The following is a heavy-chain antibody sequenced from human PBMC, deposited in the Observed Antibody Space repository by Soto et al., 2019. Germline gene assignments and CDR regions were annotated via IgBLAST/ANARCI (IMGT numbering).Heavy chain of an antibody. D-gene: IGHD1-26*01. CDR3: ARINRGSYYGPLFDY. Sequence: SGPTLVNPTQTLTLTCTFSGFSLSTSGMCVSWIRQPPGKALEWLALIDWDDDKYYSTSLKTRLTISKDTSKNQVVLTMTNMDPVDTATYYCARINRGSYYGPLFDYWGQGTLVTVSS. CDR2: IDWDDDK. V-gene: IGHV2-70*01. CDR1: GFSLSTSGMC. J-gene: IGHJ4*02.